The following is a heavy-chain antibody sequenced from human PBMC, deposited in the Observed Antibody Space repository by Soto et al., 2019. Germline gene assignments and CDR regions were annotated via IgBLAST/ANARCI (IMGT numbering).Heavy chain of an antibody. CDR1: GFTFSSYE. Sequence: GGSLRLSCAASGFTFSSYEMNWVRQAPGKGLEWVSYISASGRSIYYADSVKGRFTISRDNAKNSLYLQMNTLRVEDTAVYYCVLDYGAYWGQGMSVTVSS. CDR2: ISASGRSI. D-gene: IGHD4-17*01. J-gene: IGHJ4*02. V-gene: IGHV3-48*03. CDR3: VLDYGAY.